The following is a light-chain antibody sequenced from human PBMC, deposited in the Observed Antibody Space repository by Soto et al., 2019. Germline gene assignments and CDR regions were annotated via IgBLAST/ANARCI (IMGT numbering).Light chain of an antibody. CDR3: QQYNSYWT. J-gene: IGKJ1*01. Sequence: DIPMTQSPSTLSASVGDRVTINCRATQSISSWLAWYQQKPGKAPNLLIYKASSLESGVPSRFSGSGSGTEFTLTISSLQPDNFATYYCQQYNSYWTFGQGTKVEIK. V-gene: IGKV1-5*03. CDR2: KAS. CDR1: QSISSW.